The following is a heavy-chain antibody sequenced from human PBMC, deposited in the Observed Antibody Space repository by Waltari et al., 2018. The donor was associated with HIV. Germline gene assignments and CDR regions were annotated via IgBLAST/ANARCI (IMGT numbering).Heavy chain of an antibody. CDR2: IDHSGNV. CDR3: ARLRDYGDYGHYDF. D-gene: IGHD4-17*01. V-gene: IGHV4-4*02. CDR1: GGAIQSSKW. Sequence: QVQLQESGPGLVRPSGTLFLTCGVTGGAIQSSKWWSWVRQPPGKGLEWIGDIDHSGNVNYNLSLKSRVTFSVDRSKNHFSLNLTSVTTADTATYFCARLRDYGDYGHYDFWGRGTLVVVSP. J-gene: IGHJ4*02.